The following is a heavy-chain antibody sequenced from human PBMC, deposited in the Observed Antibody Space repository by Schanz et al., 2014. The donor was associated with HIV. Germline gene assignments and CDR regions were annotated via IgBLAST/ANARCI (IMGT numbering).Heavy chain of an antibody. V-gene: IGHV3-33*01. CDR1: GFTFSSYG. J-gene: IGHJ4*02. Sequence: QVQLVESGGGVVQPGRSLRLSCAASGFTFSSYGMHWVRQAPGKGLEWVAVIWYDGSNKYYADSVKGRFTISRDNSKKTLYLQMSSLRAEDTAVYYCARDHLVVVTASLDYWGQGTLVTVSS. D-gene: IGHD2-21*02. CDR2: IWYDGSNK. CDR3: ARDHLVVVTASLDY.